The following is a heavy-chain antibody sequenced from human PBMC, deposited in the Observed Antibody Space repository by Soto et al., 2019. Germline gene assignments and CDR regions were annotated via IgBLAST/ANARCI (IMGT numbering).Heavy chain of an antibody. V-gene: IGHV3-11*06. CDR3: ARVGQMGAPDY. Sequence: QVQLVESGGGLVKPGGSLRLSCAASGFTFSDYYMSWIRQAPGRGLEWVSYISSSSYTNYADAVKGRCTISRDITKNSLYLQMYSLRAEDMAVYFCARVGQMGAPDYWGQGTLVTVSS. CDR1: GFTFSDYY. J-gene: IGHJ4*02. CDR2: ISSSSYT.